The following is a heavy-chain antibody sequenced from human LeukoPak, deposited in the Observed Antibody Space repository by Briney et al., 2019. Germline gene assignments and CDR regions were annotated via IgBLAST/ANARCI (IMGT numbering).Heavy chain of an antibody. Sequence: PSQTLSLTCTVSGGSISSGGYYWTWIRQHPGKGLEWVGNIYYSGNTYYNPSLKSRVTISVDTSKNQFSLKLSSVTAADTAVYYCARGGRWQQLARGSHYGMDVWGQGTTVTVSS. J-gene: IGHJ6*02. D-gene: IGHD6-13*01. CDR1: GGSISSGGYY. V-gene: IGHV4-31*03. CDR3: ARGGRWQQLARGSHYGMDV. CDR2: IYYSGNT.